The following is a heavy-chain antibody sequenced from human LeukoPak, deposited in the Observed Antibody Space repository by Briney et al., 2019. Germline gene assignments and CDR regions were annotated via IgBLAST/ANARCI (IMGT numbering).Heavy chain of an antibody. V-gene: IGHV4-59*08. D-gene: IGHD3-22*01. J-gene: IGHJ4*02. CDR1: GGSINNYF. CDR3: ARHSRRHHYYDSSGYYQYYFDY. Sequence: PSETLSLTCTVSGGSINNYFWSWIRQPPGKGLECIAYIYYSDSTNYKPSLKSRVTISVDTSKNQFSLKLSSVTAADTAVYYCARHSRRHHYYDSSGYYQYYFDYWGQGTLVTVSS. CDR2: IYYSDST.